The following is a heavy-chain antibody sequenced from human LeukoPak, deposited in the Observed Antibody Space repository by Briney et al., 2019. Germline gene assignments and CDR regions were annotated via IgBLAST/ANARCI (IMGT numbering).Heavy chain of an antibody. D-gene: IGHD5-18*01. CDR1: GFTFSSYE. CDR2: ISSSGSTI. Sequence: GGSLRLSCAASGFTFSSYEMNWVRQAPGKGLEWVSYISSSGSTIYYADSVKGRFTISRDNAKNSLYLQMNSLRAEDTAVYYCARGGYTYGPATLGALDIWGPGTMVPVSS. CDR3: ARGGYTYGPATLGALDI. J-gene: IGHJ3*02. V-gene: IGHV3-48*03.